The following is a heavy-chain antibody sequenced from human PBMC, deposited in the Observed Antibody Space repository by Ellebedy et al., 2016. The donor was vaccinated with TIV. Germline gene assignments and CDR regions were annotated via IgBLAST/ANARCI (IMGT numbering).Heavy chain of an antibody. CDR1: GGSISSGGYY. D-gene: IGHD3-10*01. CDR3: ARDSPYGSGTYYFDH. J-gene: IGHJ4*02. CDR2: IYYSGST. Sequence: SETLSLTCTVSGGSISSGGYYWSWIRQHPGKGLEWIGYIYYSGSTYYNPSLKSRVTISVDTSKNQFSLKLSSVTAADTAVYYCARDSPYGSGTYYFDHWGQGTLVTVSS. V-gene: IGHV4-31*03.